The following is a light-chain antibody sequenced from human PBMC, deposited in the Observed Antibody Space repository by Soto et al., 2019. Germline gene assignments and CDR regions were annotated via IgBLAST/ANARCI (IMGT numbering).Light chain of an antibody. Sequence: EVVLKMSAGTVSLSKRERRTLSCMASQNLGPLYLAWFQQKSGQAPRLLIYSASRRATGIPDRFTGSGSGTDFTLTINRVEPEDFAVYFCQQYAGSPRTFGQGTKVDIK. V-gene: IGKV3-20*01. CDR3: QQYAGSPRT. CDR1: QNLGPLY. J-gene: IGKJ1*01. CDR2: SAS.